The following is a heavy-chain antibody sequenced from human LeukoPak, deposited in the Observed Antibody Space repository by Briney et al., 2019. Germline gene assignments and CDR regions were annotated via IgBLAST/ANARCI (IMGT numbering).Heavy chain of an antibody. Sequence: GGSLRLSCATSGFTFRNDWVTWVRQAQGKGLEWVANINKDGSKKNYVDSVKGRFTIFRDNARNSLYLQINSLRGDDTAVYYCANTIVVSPAAPYMDVWGKGTTVTVSS. J-gene: IGHJ6*03. CDR1: GFTFRNDW. D-gene: IGHD2-2*01. V-gene: IGHV3-7*01. CDR3: ANTIVVSPAAPYMDV. CDR2: INKDGSKK.